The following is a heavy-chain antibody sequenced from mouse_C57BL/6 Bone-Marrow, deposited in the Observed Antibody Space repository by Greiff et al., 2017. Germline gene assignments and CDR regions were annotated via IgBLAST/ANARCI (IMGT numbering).Heavy chain of an antibody. V-gene: IGHV1-19*01. Sequence: VHLQQSGPVLVKPGASVKMSCKASGYTFTDYYMNWVKQSHGKSLEWIGVINPYNGGTSYNQKFKGKATLTVDKSSSTAYMELNSLTSEDSAVYYCARSITTVVFDYWGQGTTLTVSS. CDR1: GYTFTDYY. J-gene: IGHJ2*01. CDR3: ARSITTVVFDY. D-gene: IGHD1-1*01. CDR2: INPYNGGT.